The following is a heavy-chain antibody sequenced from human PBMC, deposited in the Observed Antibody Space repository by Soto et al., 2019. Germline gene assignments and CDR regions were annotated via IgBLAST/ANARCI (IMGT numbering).Heavy chain of an antibody. CDR3: TRVGVTWMDV. Sequence: EVQLVESGGGLVQPGESLRLSCAASGFTFGSYWMHWVRQAPGKGLEWVSRITHDGTGANYADSVMGRFTISRDNAQNILYLQMNNPRAEDPAVYYCTRVGVTWMDVWGQGTTVTVAS. J-gene: IGHJ6*02. D-gene: IGHD1-26*01. CDR1: GFTFGSYW. CDR2: ITHDGTGA. V-gene: IGHV3-74*01.